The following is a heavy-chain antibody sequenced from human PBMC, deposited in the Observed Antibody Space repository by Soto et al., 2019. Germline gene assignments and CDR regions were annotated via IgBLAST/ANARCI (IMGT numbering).Heavy chain of an antibody. CDR2: MYYSGRT. D-gene: IGHD3-10*01. V-gene: IGHV4-59*01. J-gene: IGHJ4*02. CDR1: GGSISSYY. Sequence: QVQLQESGPGLVKPSETLSLTCTVSGGSISSYYWSWIRQPPGKGLEWIGYMYYSGRTNYNPSLNSRVTISVDTSKNQLSLKLRSVTAADTAVYYCAREGYCCSGSYGEHLLIDYWGQGTLVTVSS. CDR3: AREGYCCSGSYGEHLLIDY.